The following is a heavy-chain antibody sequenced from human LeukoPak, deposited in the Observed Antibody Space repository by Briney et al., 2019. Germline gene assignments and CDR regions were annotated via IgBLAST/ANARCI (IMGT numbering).Heavy chain of an antibody. CDR3: AREGGGPRWLDP. V-gene: IGHV4-4*07. Sequence: PSETLSLTCTVSGGSISNYWSRIRQPAGKGLEWIGRINTSGSSNYNPSLRSRVTMSVDTSKNQFSLNLSSVTAADTAVYYCAREGGGPRWLDPWGQGTLVTVSS. CDR2: INTSGSS. D-gene: IGHD6-25*01. J-gene: IGHJ5*02. CDR1: GGSISNY.